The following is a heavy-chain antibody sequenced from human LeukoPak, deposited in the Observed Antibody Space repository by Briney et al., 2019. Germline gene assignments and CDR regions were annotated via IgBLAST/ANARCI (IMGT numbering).Heavy chain of an antibody. CDR3: ARGSRGAFDI. V-gene: IGHV3-53*01. Sequence: GGSLRLSCAASGFTVSNNYMNWVRQAPGKGLEWVSLIHSDGTTYYADSVKGRFTISRDNSKHTLYLQMNSLRAEDTAVYYCARGSRGAFDIWGQGTMVTVSS. CDR2: IHSDGTT. J-gene: IGHJ3*02. CDR1: GFTVSNNY.